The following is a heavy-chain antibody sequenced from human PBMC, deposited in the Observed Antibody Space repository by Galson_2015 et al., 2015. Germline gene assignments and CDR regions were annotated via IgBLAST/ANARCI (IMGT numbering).Heavy chain of an antibody. Sequence: SETLSLTCTVSGGSINSNSYYWGWIRQSPGEGLEWIGAISYSGTTYYKPSLKSRATISVDTSKNQFSLRLSSVTAADTAGYYCTRHVFGPRSIDYYGMDVWGQGTTVTVSS. V-gene: IGHV4-39*01. D-gene: IGHD3/OR15-3a*01. CDR3: TRHVFGPRSIDYYGMDV. CDR1: GGSINSNSYY. J-gene: IGHJ6*02. CDR2: ISYSGTT.